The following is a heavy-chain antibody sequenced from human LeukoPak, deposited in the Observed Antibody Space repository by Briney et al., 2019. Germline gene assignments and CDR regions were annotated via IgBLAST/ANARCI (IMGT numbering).Heavy chain of an antibody. CDR1: GGSISSGDYY. CDR3: AREAGRRRLYWFDP. J-gene: IGHJ5*02. Sequence: PSGTLSLTCTVSGGSISSGDYYWSWIRQPPGKGLVGIGYIYYSGRNYYNPSLKSRVTISVDTSKNQFSLKLSSVTGADTAVYYCAREAGRRRLYWFDPWGQGTLVTVSS. V-gene: IGHV4-30-4*08. D-gene: IGHD6-25*01. CDR2: IYYSGRN.